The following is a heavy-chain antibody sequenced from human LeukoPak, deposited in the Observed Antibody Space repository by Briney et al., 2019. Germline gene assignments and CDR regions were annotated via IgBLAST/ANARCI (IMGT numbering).Heavy chain of an antibody. J-gene: IGHJ4*02. D-gene: IGHD5-12*01. CDR2: IIPIFGTA. CDR1: GGTFSSYA. Sequence: SVKVSCKASGGTFSSYAISWVRQAPGQGLEWMGGIIPIFGTANYAQKFQGRVTITTDESTSTAYMELSSLRSEDTAVYYCATTLGYSGYDYHYWGQGTLVTVSS. CDR3: ATTLGYSGYDYHY. V-gene: IGHV1-69*05.